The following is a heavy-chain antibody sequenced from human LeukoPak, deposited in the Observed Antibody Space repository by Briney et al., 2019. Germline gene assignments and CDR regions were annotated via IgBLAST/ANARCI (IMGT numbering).Heavy chain of an antibody. Sequence: GGSLRLSCAASGFTVSSNYMTWVRQAPGKGLEWVSVIYSGGSTYYADSVKGRFTISRDNSKNTLYLKMNSVRAEDTAVYYCTRNWESDNWFDPWGQGTLVTVSS. CDR3: TRNWESDNWFDP. V-gene: IGHV3-53*01. J-gene: IGHJ5*02. D-gene: IGHD7-27*01. CDR2: IYSGGST. CDR1: GFTVSSNY.